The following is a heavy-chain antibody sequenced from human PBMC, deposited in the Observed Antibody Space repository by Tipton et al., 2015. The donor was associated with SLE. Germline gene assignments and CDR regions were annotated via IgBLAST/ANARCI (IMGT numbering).Heavy chain of an antibody. CDR2: ISWNDGNI. J-gene: IGHJ4*02. Sequence: RSLRLSCAASGFIFDDYAMHWVRQAPGKGLEWVSGISWNDGNIAYTNSLRGRFTISRDNAKNSLYLQMNSLRPDDTALYYCAKDAQYGSSGSPNYFDCWGQGTLVTVSS. V-gene: IGHV3-9*01. CDR1: GFIFDDYA. D-gene: IGHD6-19*01. CDR3: AKDAQYGSSGSPNYFDC.